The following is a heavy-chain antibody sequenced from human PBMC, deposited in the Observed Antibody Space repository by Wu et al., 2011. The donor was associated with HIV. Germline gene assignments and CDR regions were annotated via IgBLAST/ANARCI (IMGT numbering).Heavy chain of an antibody. CDR2: VDPEDGET. V-gene: IGHV1-69-2*01. CDR1: GYTFINFD. D-gene: IGHD6-6*01. J-gene: IGHJ5*02. Sequence: VQLEQSGAEVKKPGASVKVSCKASGYTFINFDINWVRQATGKGLEWMGLVDPEDGETIYAEKFQGRVTITADTSTDTAYMELSSLRSEDTAVYYCATAGIAARYGAYNWFRPRGPREPRGPPSP. CDR3: ATAGIAARYGAYNWFRP.